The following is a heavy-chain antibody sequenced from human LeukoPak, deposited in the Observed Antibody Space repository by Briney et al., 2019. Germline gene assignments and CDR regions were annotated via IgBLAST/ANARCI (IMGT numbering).Heavy chain of an antibody. Sequence: ASVKVSCKASGYTFTGYYMHWVRQAPGQGLEWMGWINPNSGGTNYAQKFQGRVTMTRDTSISTAYMELSRLRSEDTAVYYCARYWPVVVVDAKGPDEEGYGMDGWGQGTTVTVSS. V-gene: IGHV1-2*02. D-gene: IGHD2-15*01. CDR2: INPNSGGT. CDR3: ARYWPVVVVDAKGPDEEGYGMDG. CDR1: GYTFTGYY. J-gene: IGHJ6*02.